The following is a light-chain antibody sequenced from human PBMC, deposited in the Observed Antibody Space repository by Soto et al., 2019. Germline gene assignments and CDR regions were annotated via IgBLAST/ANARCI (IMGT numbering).Light chain of an antibody. J-gene: IGKJ5*01. CDR1: QSISSY. V-gene: IGKV1-39*01. Sequence: DIQMTQSPSSLSASVGDRVTITCRASQSISSYLNWYQQKPGKAPKLLIYAASSLQSGVPSRFSGSGSGTDFTLTINSLQPEDFATYYCQQNNSLPITFGQGTRLEI. CDR3: QQNNSLPIT. CDR2: AAS.